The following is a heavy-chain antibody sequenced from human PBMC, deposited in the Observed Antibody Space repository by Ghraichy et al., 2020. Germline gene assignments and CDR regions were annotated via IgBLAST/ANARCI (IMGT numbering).Heavy chain of an antibody. CDR2: INPSYGDT. J-gene: IGHJ3*01. V-gene: IGHV1-2*02. D-gene: IGHD3-3*01. Sequence: ASVKVSCEASGYKFTGYYLHWVRQAPGQGLEWMGWINPSYGDTKYSQKFQGRVSMTRDTSISKAYMELSRLRSDDTAVYYCAKDRKFLEWLLGAFDVWGQGTMVTVSS. CDR3: AKDRKFLEWLLGAFDV. CDR1: GYKFTGYY.